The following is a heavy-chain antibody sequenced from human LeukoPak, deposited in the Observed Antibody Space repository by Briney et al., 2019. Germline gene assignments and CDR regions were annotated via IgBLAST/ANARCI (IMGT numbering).Heavy chain of an antibody. CDR3: ARLMPSITRGGYNWFDP. CDR1: GYTFTGYY. CDR2: INPNSGGT. V-gene: IGHV1-2*02. D-gene: IGHD3-10*01. J-gene: IGHJ5*02. Sequence: ASVKVSCKASGYTFTGYYMHWVRQAPGQGPEWMGWINPNSGGTNYAQKFQGRVTMTRDTSISTAYMELSRLRSDDTAVYYCARLMPSITRGGYNWFDPWGQGTLATVSS.